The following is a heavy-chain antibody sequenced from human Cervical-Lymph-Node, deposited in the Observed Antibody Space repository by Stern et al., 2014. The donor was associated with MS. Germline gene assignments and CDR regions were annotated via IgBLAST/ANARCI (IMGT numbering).Heavy chain of an antibody. J-gene: IGHJ4*02. CDR3: ARGSRHSDY. CDR2: IRHKANSYTT. CDR1: GFTFSDYY. Sequence: EVHLVESGGGLVQPGGSLRLSCAASGFTFSDYYMDWVRQAPGKGLEWVGRIRHKANSYTTEDAASVAGRFTISRDDSKNSLYLQMNTLKTEDTAVYYCARGSRHSDYWGQGIMVTVSS. V-gene: IGHV3-72*01.